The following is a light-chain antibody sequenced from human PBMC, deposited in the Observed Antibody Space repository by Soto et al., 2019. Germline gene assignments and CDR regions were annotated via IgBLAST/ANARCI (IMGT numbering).Light chain of an antibody. Sequence: QSVLTQPASVSGSPGQSFTISCTGTSSDVGAHHSVSWYQQHPGKAPKLIIFDISNRPSGVSNRFSGSKSGNTASLTISGLRAEDDADYYCSSFTDTGTVMFGGGTKLTVL. CDR3: SSFTDTGTVM. V-gene: IGLV2-14*03. J-gene: IGLJ3*02. CDR2: DIS. CDR1: SSDVGAHHS.